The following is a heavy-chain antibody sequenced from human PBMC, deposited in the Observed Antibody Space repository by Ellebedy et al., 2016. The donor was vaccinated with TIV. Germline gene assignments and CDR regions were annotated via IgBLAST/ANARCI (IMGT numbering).Heavy chain of an antibody. CDR1: GFTFRTYS. CDR3: ARPIITSPSGAFDI. D-gene: IGHD3-22*01. V-gene: IGHV3-23*01. Sequence: GESLKISCAASGFTFRTYSMSWVRQAPGKGLEWVSSISASGGITYYADSVQGPFTISSDNSENTLSLQMNNLSAEDTAVYYCARPIITSPSGAFDIWGQGTMVTVSS. J-gene: IGHJ3*02. CDR2: ISASGGIT.